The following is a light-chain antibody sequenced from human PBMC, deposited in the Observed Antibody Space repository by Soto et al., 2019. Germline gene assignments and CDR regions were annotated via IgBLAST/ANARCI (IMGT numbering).Light chain of an antibody. Sequence: QSVLTQPASVSGSPGQSITISCTGTSSDVGGYNYVSWYQQHPGKAPKLMIYEVSNRPSGVSNRFSGSKSGNTASLTISGLQAEDEADYYCSSYTSSSHVVFGGGNKLTVL. V-gene: IGLV2-14*01. CDR3: SSYTSSSHVV. CDR1: SSDVGGYNY. CDR2: EVS. J-gene: IGLJ2*01.